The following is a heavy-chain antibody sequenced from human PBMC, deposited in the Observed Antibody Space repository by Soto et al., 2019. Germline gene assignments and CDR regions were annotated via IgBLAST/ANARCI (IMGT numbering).Heavy chain of an antibody. CDR3: ARESGDNWDYEAY. V-gene: IGHV4-4*07. J-gene: IGHJ4*02. CDR2: IYTSGNT. CDR1: GGSISSYH. Sequence: QVQLQESGPGLVKPLETLSLTCTVSGGSISSYHWSWIRQSAGKGLEWIGRIYTSGNTHYNPFLKSRVTVSIDTSKNQFFLTVNSVTAADSAVYYCARESGDNWDYEAYWGQGTPVTVSS. D-gene: IGHD1-7*01.